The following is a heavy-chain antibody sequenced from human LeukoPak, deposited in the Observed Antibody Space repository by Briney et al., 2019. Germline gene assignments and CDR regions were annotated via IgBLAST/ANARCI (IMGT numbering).Heavy chain of an antibody. CDR2: IYHSGST. CDR1: GRSITRGGYY. Sequence: SETLSLTCTLSGRSITRGGYYWSWIRQHPGESLEWIGHIYHSGSTYYNPSFKSRVTISVDTSKNQFSLNLTSVSAADTAVYYCARVPMGASNYYYMDVWGKGTTVTVSS. J-gene: IGHJ6*03. V-gene: IGHV4-31*03. CDR3: ARVPMGASNYYYMDV. D-gene: IGHD1-26*01.